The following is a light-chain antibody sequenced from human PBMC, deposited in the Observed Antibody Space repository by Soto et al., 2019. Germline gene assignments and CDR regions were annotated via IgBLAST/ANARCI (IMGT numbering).Light chain of an antibody. CDR2: GAS. V-gene: IGKV3D-15*01. CDR1: QSVSSN. Sequence: EIVMTQSPATLSVSPGERATLSCRASQSVSSNLAWYQQKPGQAPRLLIYGASTRATGIPDRFSGTGSGTDFTLTISRLEPEDFAVYYCQQYTTSQTWTFGQGTKVEIK. CDR3: QQYTTSQTWT. J-gene: IGKJ1*01.